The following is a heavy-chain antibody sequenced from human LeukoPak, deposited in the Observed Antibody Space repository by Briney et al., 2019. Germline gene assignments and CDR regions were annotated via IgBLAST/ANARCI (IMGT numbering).Heavy chain of an antibody. CDR1: GYTFTSYY. D-gene: IGHD3-22*01. J-gene: IGHJ3*02. Sequence: GASVKFSCKASGYTFTSYYMHWVRQAPGQGLEWMGIINPSGGSTSYAQKFQGRVTMTRDTSTSTVYMELSSLRSEDTAVYYCTGYDSSGYYNLGAFDIWGQGTMVTVSS. V-gene: IGHV1-46*01. CDR2: INPSGGST. CDR3: TGYDSSGYYNLGAFDI.